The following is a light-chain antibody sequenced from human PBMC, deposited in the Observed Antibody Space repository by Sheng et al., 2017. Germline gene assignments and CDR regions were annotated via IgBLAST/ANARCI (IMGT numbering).Light chain of an antibody. CDR2: KNN. V-gene: IGLV1-47*01. Sequence: QSVPTQPPSASGTPGQRVTISCSGSSSNIGSDYVYWYQQVPGTAPKLLIYKNNQRPSGVPDRFSGSKSGTSGSLAISGLRSEDEADYYCATWENSLSGRGVVFGGGTKLTVL. CDR3: ATWENSLSGRGVV. CDR1: SSNIGSDY. J-gene: IGLJ2*01.